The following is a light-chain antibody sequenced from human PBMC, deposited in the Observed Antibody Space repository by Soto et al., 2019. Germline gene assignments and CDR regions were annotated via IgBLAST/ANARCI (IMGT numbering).Light chain of an antibody. V-gene: IGKV3-11*01. CDR1: HSIFTS. CDR2: DAS. CDR3: QQCSVWPPA. Sequence: ETVLTQSPATLSLSPGERVALSCRASHSIFTSLAWYQHKPGQAPRLLIYDASNRATGIPARFSGSGSGTDFTLTISSLEPEDFALYYCQQCSVWPPAFGQGTKLEIK. J-gene: IGKJ2*01.